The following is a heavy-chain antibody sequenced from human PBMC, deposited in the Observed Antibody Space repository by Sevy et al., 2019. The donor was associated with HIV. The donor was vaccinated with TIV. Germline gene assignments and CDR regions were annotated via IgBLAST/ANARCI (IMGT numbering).Heavy chain of an antibody. CDR1: GFTFSSNA. CDR3: AKGSNVGATHGMDV. J-gene: IGHJ6*02. CDR2: ISGSGGST. V-gene: IGHV3-23*01. Sequence: GGSLRLSCAASGFTFSSNAMSWVLQAPGKGLEWVSAISGSGGSTYYADSVKGRFTISRDNSKNTLYLQMNSLRAEDTAVYYCAKGSNVGATHGMDVWGQGTTVTVSS. D-gene: IGHD1-26*01.